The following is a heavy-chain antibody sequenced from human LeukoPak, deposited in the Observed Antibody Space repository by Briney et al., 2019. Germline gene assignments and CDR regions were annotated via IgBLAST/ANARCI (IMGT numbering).Heavy chain of an antibody. CDR2: IYYSGST. J-gene: IGHJ5*02. V-gene: IGHV4-59*01. CDR1: GGSISSYH. D-gene: IGHD1-26*01. CDR3: ARAYSGDWFDP. Sequence: SETLSLTCTVSGGSISSYHWSWIRQPPGKGLEWIGYIYYSGSTNYSPSLKSRVTISVDTSKNQFSLKLSSVTAADTAVYYCARAYSGDWFDPWGQGTLVTVSS.